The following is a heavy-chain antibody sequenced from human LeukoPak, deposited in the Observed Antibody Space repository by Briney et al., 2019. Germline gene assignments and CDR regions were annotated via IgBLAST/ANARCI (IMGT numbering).Heavy chain of an antibody. D-gene: IGHD3-10*01. CDR3: ARDSDRPTYYYGSGSYYDGDY. V-gene: IGHV1-18*01. CDR1: GYTFTSYG. Sequence: GASVKVSCKTSGYTFTSYGISWVRQAPGQGLEWMGWISAYNGNTNYAQKLQGRVTMTTDTSTSTAYMELRSLRSDDTAVYYCARDSDRPTYYYGSGSYYDGDYWGQGTLVTVSS. CDR2: ISAYNGNT. J-gene: IGHJ4*02.